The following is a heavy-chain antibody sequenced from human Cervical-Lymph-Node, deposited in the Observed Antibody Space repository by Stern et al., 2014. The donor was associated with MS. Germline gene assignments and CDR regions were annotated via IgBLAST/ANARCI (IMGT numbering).Heavy chain of an antibody. CDR2: INPNTGGT. D-gene: IGHD3-3*01. CDR3: ARDQRGITIFGVVTDYYYLGMDV. V-gene: IGHV1-2*02. J-gene: IGHJ6*02. CDR1: GYIFTGYY. Sequence: QVQLVQSGAEVKKPGASVKVSCKTSGYIFTGYYIHWVRQAPGQGLEWMAWINPNTGGTKYAQQFQGRVTMSRDPSISTAYVELSSLTSDDTAVYYCARDQRGITIFGVVTDYYYLGMDVWGQGTTVTVSS.